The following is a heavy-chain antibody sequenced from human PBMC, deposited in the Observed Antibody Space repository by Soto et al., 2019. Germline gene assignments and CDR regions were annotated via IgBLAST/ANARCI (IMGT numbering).Heavy chain of an antibody. CDR3: ATVTGNAFAI. Sequence: SETMSLTCAVSGGSISSEGYYWSCIRQPPGRGLEWIGYIFYGGDTYYSPSLQSRVSILVDTSKNQFSLKLSSVTAADTAVYYCATVTGNAFAIWGQETMVTVSS. CDR1: GGSISSEGYY. J-gene: IGHJ3*02. V-gene: IGHV4-30-4*01. D-gene: IGHD1-20*01. CDR2: IFYGGDT.